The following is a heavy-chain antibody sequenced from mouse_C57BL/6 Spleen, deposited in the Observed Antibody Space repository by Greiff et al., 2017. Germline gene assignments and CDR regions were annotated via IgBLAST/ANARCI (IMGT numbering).Heavy chain of an antibody. J-gene: IGHJ4*01. V-gene: IGHV1-76*01. Sequence: QVQLKQSGAELVRPGASVKLSCKASGYTFTDYYINWVKQRPGQGLEWIARIYPGSGNTYYNEKFKGKATLTAEKSSSTAYMQLSSLTSEDSAVYFCARTIYYGEAMDYWGQGTSVTVSS. CDR1: GYTFTDYY. CDR2: IYPGSGNT. CDR3: ARTIYYGEAMDY. D-gene: IGHD2-13*01.